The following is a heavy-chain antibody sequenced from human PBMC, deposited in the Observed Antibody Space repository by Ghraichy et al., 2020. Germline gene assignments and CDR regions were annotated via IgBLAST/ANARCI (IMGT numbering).Heavy chain of an antibody. Sequence: GGSLRLSCAASGFTVSSNYMSWVRQAPGKGLEWVAVIYSGGSTYYADSVKGRFTISRDNSKHTLYLQMNSLRAEDTAVYYCARVGWLTGWVDYWGQGTLVTVSS. CDR3: ARVGWLTGWVDY. CDR2: IYSGGST. V-gene: IGHV3-53*01. CDR1: GFTVSSNY. J-gene: IGHJ4*02. D-gene: IGHD3-9*01.